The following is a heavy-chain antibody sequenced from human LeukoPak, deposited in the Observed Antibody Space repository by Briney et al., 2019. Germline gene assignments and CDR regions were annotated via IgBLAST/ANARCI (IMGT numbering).Heavy chain of an antibody. CDR2: IKQDGSEK. CDR1: GFTFSSYW. V-gene: IGHV3-7*01. Sequence: GGSLRLSCAASGFTFSSYWMSWVRQAPGKGLEWVANIKQDGSEKYYVDSVKGRFTISRDNAKNSLYLQMNSLRAEDTAVYYCARDSRRGYSYGYSYFINWGQGTLVTVSS. CDR3: ARDSRRGYSYGYSYFIN. J-gene: IGHJ4*02. D-gene: IGHD5-18*01.